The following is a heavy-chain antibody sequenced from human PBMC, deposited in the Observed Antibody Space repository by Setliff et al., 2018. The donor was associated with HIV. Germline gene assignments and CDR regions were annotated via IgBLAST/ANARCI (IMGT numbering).Heavy chain of an antibody. V-gene: IGHV1-69*10. D-gene: IGHD3-16*01. Sequence: SVKVSCKTSGGFLSNNGIAWVRQAPGQGLEWMGGVTPALYLTTHAEKFQSRVTFTTDDSTSSVYMELSSLRSDDMATYYCATDSGVVPPRTLDIWGQGTVVTVSS. CDR3: ATDSGVVPPRTLDI. CDR1: GGFLSNNG. J-gene: IGHJ3*02. CDR2: VTPALYLT.